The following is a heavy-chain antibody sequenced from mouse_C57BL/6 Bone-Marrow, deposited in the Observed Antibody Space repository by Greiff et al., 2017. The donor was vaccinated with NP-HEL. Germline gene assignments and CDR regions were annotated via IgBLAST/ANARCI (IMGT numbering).Heavy chain of an antibody. CDR3: AFYFYGRDY. J-gene: IGHJ2*01. Sequence: VQLQQPGAELVRPGSSVKLSCKASGYTFTSYWMDWVKQRPGQGLEWIGNIYPSDSENHYNQKFKDKATLTVDKSSSTAYMQLSSLTSEDSAVYYCAFYFYGRDYWGQGTTLTVSS. D-gene: IGHD1-1*01. CDR1: GYTFTSYW. CDR2: IYPSDSEN. V-gene: IGHV1-61*01.